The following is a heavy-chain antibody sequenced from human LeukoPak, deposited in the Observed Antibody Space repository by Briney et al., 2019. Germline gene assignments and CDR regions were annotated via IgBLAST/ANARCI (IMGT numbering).Heavy chain of an antibody. CDR3: ARVNNGGYYYFDS. D-gene: IGHD1/OR15-1a*01. CDR2: ISGSGGGT. J-gene: IGHJ4*02. CDR1: GFTFSSYA. V-gene: IGHV3-23*01. Sequence: PGGSLRLSCAASGFTFSSYAMSWVRQAPEKGLEWVSTISGSGGGTYYADSVKGRFTISRDDSKNTLYLQMNSLRAEDTAVYYCARVNNGGYYYFDSWGQGTLVTVSS.